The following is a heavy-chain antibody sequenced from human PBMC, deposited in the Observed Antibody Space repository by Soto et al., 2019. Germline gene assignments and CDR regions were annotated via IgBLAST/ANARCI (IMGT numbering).Heavy chain of an antibody. CDR2: IYWDDDK. CDR3: AHSVVAGLGYYFDY. J-gene: IGHJ4*02. D-gene: IGHD6-19*01. Sequence: QITLKESGPTLVKPTQTLTLTCTFSGFSLSTTRVGVGWIRQPPGKALEWLALIYWDDDKRYSPSLKSRLTITKDTSKNQVVLTMTSMDPVDTATYYCAHSVVAGLGYYFDYWGQGTLVTVSS. CDR1: GFSLSTTRVG. V-gene: IGHV2-5*02.